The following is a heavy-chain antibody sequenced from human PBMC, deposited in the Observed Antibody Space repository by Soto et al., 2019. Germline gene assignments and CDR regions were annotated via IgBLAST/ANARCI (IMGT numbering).Heavy chain of an antibody. D-gene: IGHD2-15*01. CDR2: IRSKANSYAT. V-gene: IGHV3-73*01. Sequence: SLRLSCAASGFTFSGSAMHWVRQASGKGLEWVGRIRSKANSYATAYAASVKGRFTISRDDSKNTAYLQMNSLKTEDTAVYYCTVVVAATPYYYGMDVWGQGTTVTVSS. J-gene: IGHJ6*02. CDR1: GFTFSGSA. CDR3: TVVVAATPYYYGMDV.